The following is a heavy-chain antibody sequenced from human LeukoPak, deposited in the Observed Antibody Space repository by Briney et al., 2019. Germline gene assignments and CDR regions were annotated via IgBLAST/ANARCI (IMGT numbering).Heavy chain of an antibody. J-gene: IGHJ4*02. Sequence: SETLSLTCTVSGGSISSYYWSWIRQPPGKGLEWIGYIYYSGSTNYNPSLRSRVTISVDTSKNQFSLKLSSVTAADTAVYYCARGRIYSSSWYLDYWGQGTLVTVSS. D-gene: IGHD6-13*01. CDR3: ARGRIYSSSWYLDY. CDR2: IYYSGST. V-gene: IGHV4-59*01. CDR1: GGSISSYY.